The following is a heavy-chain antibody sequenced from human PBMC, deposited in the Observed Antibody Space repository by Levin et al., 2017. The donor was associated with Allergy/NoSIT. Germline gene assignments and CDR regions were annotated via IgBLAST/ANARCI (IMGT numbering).Heavy chain of an antibody. CDR1: GGSISSYY. CDR3: ARGWSVDIVATVGHAWFDP. Sequence: SETLSLTCTVSGGSISSYYWSWIRQPPGKGLEWIGYIYYSGSTNYNPSLKSRVTISVDTSKNQFSLKLSSVTAADTAVYYCARGWSVDIVATVGHAWFDPWGQGTLVTVSS. J-gene: IGHJ5*02. V-gene: IGHV4-59*01. CDR2: IYYSGST. D-gene: IGHD5-12*01.